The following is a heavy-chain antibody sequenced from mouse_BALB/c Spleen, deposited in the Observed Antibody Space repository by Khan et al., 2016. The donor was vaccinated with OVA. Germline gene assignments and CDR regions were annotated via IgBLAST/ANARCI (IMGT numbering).Heavy chain of an antibody. CDR2: INPKTDII. V-gene: IGHV1-26*01. J-gene: IGHJ3*01. Sequence: VQLQQSGPDLVKPGASVKISCKASGYSFTLYYMSWVKQSHGKSLEWIGRINPKTDIINYNQEFKGRAILTVDKSSNTAYMELRSLTSEDSAVYFGARGYDFFASWGQGTLVTVSA. CDR1: GYSFTLYY. CDR3: ARGYDFFAS. D-gene: IGHD2-14*01.